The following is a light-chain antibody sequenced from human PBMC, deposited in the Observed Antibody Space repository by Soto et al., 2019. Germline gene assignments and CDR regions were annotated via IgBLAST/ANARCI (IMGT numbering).Light chain of an antibody. J-gene: IGKJ1*01. V-gene: IGKV1-5*03. Sequence: DIHMTQSPSTLSASLGDIVTITCRASQSITGWLAWFQQKPGKAPKLLISKASRLESGVPSRFSGSGSGTEFTLSISGLQPDDFATYYCQQYNPYSPWTFGQGTKVDIK. CDR1: QSITGW. CDR2: KAS. CDR3: QQYNPYSPWT.